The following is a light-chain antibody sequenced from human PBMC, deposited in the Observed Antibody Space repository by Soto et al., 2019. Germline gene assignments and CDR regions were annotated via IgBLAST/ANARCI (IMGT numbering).Light chain of an antibody. CDR1: QRVSSN. CDR3: QQYNNWPPFA. V-gene: IGKV3D-15*01. J-gene: IGKJ5*01. CDR2: GES. Sequence: EIVMTQSPATLSVSPGERATLSCRASQRVSSNLAWYQQKPGQAPRLLIYGESTRATGIPARFSGSGSGTEFTLTIRSLQSEDFAVYYCQQYNNWPPFAFGQGTRLEIK.